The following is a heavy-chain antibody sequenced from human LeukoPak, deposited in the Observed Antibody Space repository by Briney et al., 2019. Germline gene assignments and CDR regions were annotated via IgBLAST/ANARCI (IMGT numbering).Heavy chain of an antibody. CDR3: ARVHLGENYYYYYMDV. CDR1: GGTLSSYG. J-gene: IGHJ6*03. Sequence: GASVKVSCKASGGTLSSYGISWVRQAPGQGLEWMGGTIPIFGTATYAQRFQGRLTITADDSTSTAYMELRSLRSDDTAVYYCARVHLGENYYYYYMDVWGKGTTVTVSS. V-gene: IGHV1-69*13. D-gene: IGHD1-1*01. CDR2: TIPIFGTA.